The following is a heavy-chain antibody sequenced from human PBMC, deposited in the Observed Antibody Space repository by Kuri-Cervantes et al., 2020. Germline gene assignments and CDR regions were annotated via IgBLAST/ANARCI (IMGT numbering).Heavy chain of an antibody. Sequence: ASVKVSCKASGYTFTSYAMHWVRQAPGQRLEWMGWITAGNGNTKYSQKFQGRVTITRDTSASTAYMELSSLRSEDTAVYYCARGYFDWLSLGDAFDIWGQGTMVTVSS. V-gene: IGHV1-3*01. CDR3: ARGYFDWLSLGDAFDI. CDR1: GYTFTSYA. CDR2: ITAGNGNT. J-gene: IGHJ3*02. D-gene: IGHD3-9*01.